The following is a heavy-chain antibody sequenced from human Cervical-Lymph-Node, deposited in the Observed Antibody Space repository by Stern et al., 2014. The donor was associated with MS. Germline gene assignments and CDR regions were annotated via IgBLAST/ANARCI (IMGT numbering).Heavy chain of an antibody. V-gene: IGHV1-69*04. J-gene: IGHJ6*02. CDR3: ARDLPSAGYGMDV. CDR2: IIPMFGIA. Sequence: VQLVESGAEVKNPGSSVKVSCKASGDIFSTYSITWVRQAHGQGLDWMGRIIPMFGIANYAQKFQGRLTITADTSTSTAYMELSSLRSEDKAVFYCARDLPSAGYGMDVWGQGTTVTVSS. CDR1: GDIFSTYS. D-gene: IGHD3-10*01.